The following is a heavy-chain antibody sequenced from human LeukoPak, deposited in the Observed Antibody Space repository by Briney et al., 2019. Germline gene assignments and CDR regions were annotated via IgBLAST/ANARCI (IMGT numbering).Heavy chain of an antibody. J-gene: IGHJ4*02. V-gene: IGHV1-18*01. D-gene: IGHD1-26*01. Sequence: ASVKVSCKSSGYTFTSYGISWVRQAPGQGLEWMGWISAYNGNTNYAQKLQGRVTMTTDTSTSTAYMELRSLRSDDTAVYYCARTFFNEWELLNFDYWGQGTLVTVSS. CDR1: GYTFTSYG. CDR2: ISAYNGNT. CDR3: ARTFFNEWELLNFDY.